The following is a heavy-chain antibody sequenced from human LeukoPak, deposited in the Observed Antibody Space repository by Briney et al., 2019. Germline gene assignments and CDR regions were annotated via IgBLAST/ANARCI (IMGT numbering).Heavy chain of an antibody. Sequence: GESLKISCKGSGYSFTSYWIGWVRQMPGKGLEWMGIIYPGDSDTRYSPSFQGQVTISADKSISTAYLQWSSLKASDTAMYYCARSNSSGWYWGYYYYGMDVWGQGTTVTVSS. CDR3: ARSNSSGWYWGYYYYGMDV. D-gene: IGHD6-19*01. CDR1: GYSFTSYW. J-gene: IGHJ6*02. CDR2: IYPGDSDT. V-gene: IGHV5-51*01.